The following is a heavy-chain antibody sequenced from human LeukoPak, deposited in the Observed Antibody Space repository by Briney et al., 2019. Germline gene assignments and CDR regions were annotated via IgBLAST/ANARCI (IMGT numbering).Heavy chain of an antibody. CDR2: ISAYNGNP. Sequence: ASVKVSCKTSGYSFTNYGISWVRQAPGQGLEWMGWISAYNGNPIYAQKLQGRVTMSTDTSTSTVYMELRSLRSDDTAVYYCAKETRILDYWGQGTLVTVSS. J-gene: IGHJ4*02. CDR3: AKETRILDY. CDR1: GYSFTNYG. V-gene: IGHV1-18*01.